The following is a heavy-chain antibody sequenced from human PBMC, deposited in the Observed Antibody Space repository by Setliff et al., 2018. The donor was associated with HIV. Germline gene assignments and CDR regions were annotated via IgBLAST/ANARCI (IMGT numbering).Heavy chain of an antibody. J-gene: IGHJ3*02. CDR1: GYSFSNYW. CDR3: ARQRTSGWYGHDAFDI. Sequence: PGESLKISCKDSGYSFSNYWIGWVRQMPGKGLEWMGIIYPGDSETRYSPSFQGQVTISADKSIGTAYLQWSSLKASDTAMYYCARQRTSGWYGHDAFDIWGQGTMVTVSS. CDR2: IYPGDSET. D-gene: IGHD6-19*01. V-gene: IGHV5-51*01.